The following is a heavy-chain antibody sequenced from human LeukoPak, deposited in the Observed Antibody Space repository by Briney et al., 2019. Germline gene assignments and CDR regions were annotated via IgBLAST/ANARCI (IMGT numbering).Heavy chain of an antibody. Sequence: ASVKVSCKASGYTFSDFYIHWVRQAPGQGLEWVGWINPSGGGTNYAPQFQGRVTMARDTSISTAYMEVSRLTSDDTAVYYCAKDRRGPKSYYYFYYMDVWGKGTTVTVSS. V-gene: IGHV1-2*02. D-gene: IGHD3-16*01. CDR1: GYTFSDFY. CDR2: INPSGGGT. J-gene: IGHJ6*03. CDR3: AKDRRGPKSYYYFYYMDV.